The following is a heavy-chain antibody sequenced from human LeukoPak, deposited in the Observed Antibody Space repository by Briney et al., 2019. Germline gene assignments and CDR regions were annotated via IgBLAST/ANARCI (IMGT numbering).Heavy chain of an antibody. CDR3: AKGRMATISNFGY. CDR2: ISYDGSNK. J-gene: IGHJ4*02. Sequence: GRSLRLSCAASGFTFSSYGMHWVRQAPGKGLEWVAVISYDGSNKYYADSVKGRFTISRDNSKNTLYLQMNSLRAEDTAVYYCAKGRMATISNFGYWGQGTLVTVSS. V-gene: IGHV3-30*18. D-gene: IGHD5-24*01. CDR1: GFTFSSYG.